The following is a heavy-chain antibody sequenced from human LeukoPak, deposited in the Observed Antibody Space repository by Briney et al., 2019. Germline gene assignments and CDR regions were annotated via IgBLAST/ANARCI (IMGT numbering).Heavy chain of an antibody. Sequence: GGSLRLSCAASGFTFSSYGMSWVRQAPGKGLEWVSAISTSGGSTYYPDSVKGRFTISRDNAKNSLYLQMNSLRAEDTAVYYCAELGITMIGGVWGKGTTVTISS. CDR2: ISTSGGST. D-gene: IGHD3-10*02. J-gene: IGHJ6*04. V-gene: IGHV3-23*01. CDR3: AELGITMIGGV. CDR1: GFTFSSYG.